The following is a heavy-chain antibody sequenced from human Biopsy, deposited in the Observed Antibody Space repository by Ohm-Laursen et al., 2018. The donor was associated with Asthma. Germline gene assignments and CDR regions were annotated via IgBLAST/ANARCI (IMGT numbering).Heavy chain of an antibody. V-gene: IGHV4-61*01. Sequence: SQTLSLTCTVSGGSVSTGSYYWSWIRQPPGKGLEWIGYVFYGGATNYNPSLKSRVTISVDTSKNQFFLRLSSVTAADTAVYYCARGVVYGGDSYAEYFQHWGQGTLVTVSS. CDR3: ARGVVYGGDSYAEYFQH. D-gene: IGHD4-23*01. CDR1: GGSVSTGSYY. J-gene: IGHJ1*01. CDR2: VFYGGAT.